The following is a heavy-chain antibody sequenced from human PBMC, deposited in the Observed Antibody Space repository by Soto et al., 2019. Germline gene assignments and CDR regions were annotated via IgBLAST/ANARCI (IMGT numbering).Heavy chain of an antibody. CDR2: IYYSGST. CDR3: ARDQWREGALDY. D-gene: IGHD6-19*01. Sequence: QVQLQETGPGLVKPSETLSLTCTVSGGSISSYYWRWIRQPPGKGLEWIGYIYYSGSTNYNPSLKRRLTISVDTSNNHFSLKLSSVTAADTAVYYCARDQWREGALDYWGQGTLVTVSS. CDR1: GGSISSYY. V-gene: IGHV4-59*13. J-gene: IGHJ4*02.